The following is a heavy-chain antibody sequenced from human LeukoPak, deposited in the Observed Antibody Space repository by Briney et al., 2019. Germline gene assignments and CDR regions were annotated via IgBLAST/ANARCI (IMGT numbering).Heavy chain of an antibody. CDR1: GGSISSYY. CDR2: IYTSGST. D-gene: IGHD5-18*01. J-gene: IGHJ4*02. V-gene: IGHV4-4*07. CDR3: ARGPVLGEPPVYRYGYSFPYYFDY. Sequence: SETLSLTCTVSGGSISSYYWSWIRQPAGKGLEWIGRIYTSGSTNYNPSLKSRVTMSVDTSKNQFSLKLSSVTAADTAVYYCARGPVLGEPPVYRYGYSFPYYFDYWGQGTLVTVSS.